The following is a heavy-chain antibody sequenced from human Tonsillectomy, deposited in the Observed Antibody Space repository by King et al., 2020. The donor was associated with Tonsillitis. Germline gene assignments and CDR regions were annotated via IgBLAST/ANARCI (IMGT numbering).Heavy chain of an antibody. D-gene: IGHD3-10*01. CDR3: AKVRLGYYYVSGSDYRDDFDS. CDR1: GFIFSSYG. V-gene: IGHV3-30*18. CDR2: ISYDGNTK. Sequence: VQLVESGGGVVQPGRSLRLSCAASGFIFSSYGMHWVRQAPGKGLEWVAVISYDGNTKEYADSVKGRFTLSRDNSENTLSLQMNSLRAEDTAVYYCAKVRLGYYYVSGSDYRDDFDSWGQGSLVTVSS. J-gene: IGHJ4*02.